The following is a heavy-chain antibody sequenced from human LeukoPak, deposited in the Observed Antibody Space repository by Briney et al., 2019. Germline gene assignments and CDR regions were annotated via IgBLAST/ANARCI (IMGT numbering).Heavy chain of an antibody. CDR3: ARGWLEGYCSSTSCYGGIRWFDP. D-gene: IGHD2-2*01. CDR2: ISAYNGNT. CDR1: GYTFTSYG. J-gene: IGHJ5*02. V-gene: IGHV1-18*01. Sequence: ASVKVSCKASGYTFTSYGISWVRQAPGQGLEWMGWISAYNGNTNYAQKLQGRVTMTTDTSTSTAYMELRSLRSDDTAVYYCARGWLEGYCSSTSCYGGIRWFDPWGQRTLVTVSS.